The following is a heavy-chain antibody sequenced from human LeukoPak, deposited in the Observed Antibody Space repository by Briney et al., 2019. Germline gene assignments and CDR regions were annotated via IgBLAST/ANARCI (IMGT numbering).Heavy chain of an antibody. J-gene: IGHJ4*02. Sequence: GRSLRLSCAASGFTFSSYAMHWVRQAPGKGLEWVAVISYDGSNKYYADSVKGRFTISRDNSKSTLYLQMNSLRAEDTAVYYCARDRANGDYPSLEIDYWGQGTLVTVSS. CDR3: ARDRANGDYPSLEIDY. V-gene: IGHV3-30-3*01. CDR1: GFTFSSYA. CDR2: ISYDGSNK. D-gene: IGHD4-17*01.